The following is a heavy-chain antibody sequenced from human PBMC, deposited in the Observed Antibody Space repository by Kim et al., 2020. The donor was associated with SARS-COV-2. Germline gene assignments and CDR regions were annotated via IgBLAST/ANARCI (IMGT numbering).Heavy chain of an antibody. V-gene: IGHV3-23*01. CDR3: ATTGHMVRGVINFLGADYGMDV. Sequence: GGSLRLSCAASGFTFSSYAMSWVRQAPGKGLEWVSAISGSGGSTYYADSVKGRFTISRDNYKNTLYLQMNSLRAEDTAVYYCATTGHMVRGVINFLGADYGMDVWGQGTTVTVSS. CDR2: ISGSGGST. D-gene: IGHD3-10*01. CDR1: GFTFSSYA. J-gene: IGHJ6*02.